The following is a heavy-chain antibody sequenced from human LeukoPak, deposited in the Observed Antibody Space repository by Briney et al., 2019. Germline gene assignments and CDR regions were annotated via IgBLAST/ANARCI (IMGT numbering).Heavy chain of an antibody. D-gene: IGHD1-26*01. CDR3: ARGLGAAHFDY. CDR2: IKQNGSEK. CDR1: GFTFSSYW. Sequence: GGSLRLSCAASGFTFSSYWMSWVRQAPGKGLGWVASIKQNGSEKYYVDSVKGRFTISRDNAKNSLYLQMNSLRAEDTAVYYCARGLGAAHFDYRGQGTLVTVSS. J-gene: IGHJ4*02. V-gene: IGHV3-7*04.